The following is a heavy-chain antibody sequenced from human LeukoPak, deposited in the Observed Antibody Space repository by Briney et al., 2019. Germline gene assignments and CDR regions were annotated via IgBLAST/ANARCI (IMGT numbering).Heavy chain of an antibody. Sequence: GGSLRLSCAASGFTFSIYGMSWVRQAPGRGLEWVSAMSGSGGSTYYADSVKGRFTISRDNSKNTMYLQMNSLRGEDTAVYYCAQDVHWLGSDVWGKGTTVTISS. D-gene: IGHD3-10*01. J-gene: IGHJ6*04. CDR3: AQDVHWLGSDV. CDR2: MSGSGGST. V-gene: IGHV3-23*01. CDR1: GFTFSIYG.